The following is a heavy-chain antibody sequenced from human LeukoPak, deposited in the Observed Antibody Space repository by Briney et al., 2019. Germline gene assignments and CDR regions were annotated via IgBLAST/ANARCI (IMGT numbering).Heavy chain of an antibody. J-gene: IGHJ6*03. V-gene: IGHV3-64*01. Sequence: GGSLRLSCAASGFTFSSYAMHWVRQAPGKGLEYVSAISSNGGSTYYANSVKGRFTISRDNSKNMLYLQMGSLRAEDMAVYYCARDPDVYYYYMDVWGKGTTVTVSS. CDR3: ARDPDVYYYYMDV. CDR2: ISSNGGST. CDR1: GFTFSSYA.